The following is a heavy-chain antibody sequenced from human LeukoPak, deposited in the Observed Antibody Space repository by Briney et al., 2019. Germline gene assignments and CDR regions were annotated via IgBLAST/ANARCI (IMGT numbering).Heavy chain of an antibody. CDR1: GGSISSYY. CDR2: IYYSGST. CDR3: AREKDIVAPLIDY. Sequence: SETLSLTCTVSGGSISSYYWSWIRQPPGKGLEWIGYIYYSGSTYYNPSLKSRVTISVNTSKNQFSLKLSSVTAADTAVYYCAREKDIVAPLIDYWGQGTLVTVSS. J-gene: IGHJ4*02. D-gene: IGHD5-12*01. V-gene: IGHV4-30-4*01.